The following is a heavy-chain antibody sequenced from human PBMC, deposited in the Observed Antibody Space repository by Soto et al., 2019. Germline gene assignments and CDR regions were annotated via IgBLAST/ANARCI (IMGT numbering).Heavy chain of an antibody. Sequence: GASVKVSCKASGGTFNDYAFSWVRQAPGQGLEWMGGIIPIFGATNYAQLFQGRLTITADESTRTLYMELGSLRSDDTAVYYCALEHSDHHYDMDVWGQGTTVTVSS. V-gene: IGHV1-69*13. D-gene: IGHD2-21*01. CDR1: GGTFNDYA. CDR2: IIPIFGAT. CDR3: ALEHSDHHYDMDV. J-gene: IGHJ6*02.